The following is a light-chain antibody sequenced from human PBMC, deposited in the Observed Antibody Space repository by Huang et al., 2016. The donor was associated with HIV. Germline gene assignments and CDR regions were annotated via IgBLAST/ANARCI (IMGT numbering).Light chain of an antibody. CDR2: GAS. CDR3: QQYNNWPYT. CDR1: QSVGSK. J-gene: IGKJ2*01. Sequence: DTVMTQTPATLSVSPGARATISCRASQSVGSKLAWFQQKPGQAPRLLIHGASTRATGIPARFSGRGSGTEFTLTISSLQSEDFAVYDCQQYNNWPYTFGQGTKLEIK. V-gene: IGKV3-15*01.